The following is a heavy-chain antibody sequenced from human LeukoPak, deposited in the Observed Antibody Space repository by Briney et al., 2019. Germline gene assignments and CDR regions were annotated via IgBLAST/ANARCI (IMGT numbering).Heavy chain of an antibody. CDR3: AKVKGYNNLDWFDP. CDR2: IDGSGAGT. V-gene: IGHV3-23*01. J-gene: IGHJ5*02. CDR1: GFTFSTFA. D-gene: IGHD5-24*01. Sequence: PGESLRLSCAASGFTFSTFAMTWVRQGPGKGLEWVSSIDGSGAGTYYADSVKGRFSISRDNSKSTLYLQMYSLTAGDTAVYYCAKVKGYNNLDWFDPWGQGTLVTVPS.